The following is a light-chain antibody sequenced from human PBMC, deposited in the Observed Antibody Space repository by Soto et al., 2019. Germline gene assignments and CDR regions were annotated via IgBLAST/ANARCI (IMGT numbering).Light chain of an antibody. CDR1: QTISKY. CDR3: HQSFSPPFT. Sequence: DIQMTQSPSSLSASVGDRVTITCRASQTISKYLHWYQQKPGKAPKLLIYTASTLRGGVPSRFSGSGSETDFARTITSLQPDDFATYCCHQSFSPPFTFGPGTKVDVK. CDR2: TAS. J-gene: IGKJ3*01. V-gene: IGKV1-39*01.